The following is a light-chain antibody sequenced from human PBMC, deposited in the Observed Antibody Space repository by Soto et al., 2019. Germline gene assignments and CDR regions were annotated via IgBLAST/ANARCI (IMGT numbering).Light chain of an antibody. CDR1: TRDIAGYNY. J-gene: IGLJ1*01. CDR2: QVT. Sequence: QSALTQPASVSGSLGQLITISCTGTTRDIAGYNYISWYQQLPGKAPKLMIYQVTIRPSGISNRFSGSKSGNTASLTISGLQAEDEADYYCTSFSSSTSLDVFGTGTKVTVL. V-gene: IGLV2-14*01. CDR3: TSFSSSTSLDV.